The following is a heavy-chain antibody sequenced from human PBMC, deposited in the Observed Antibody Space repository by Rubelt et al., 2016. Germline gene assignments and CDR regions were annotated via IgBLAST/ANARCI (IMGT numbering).Heavy chain of an antibody. V-gene: IGHV3-15*07. D-gene: IGHD2-8*01. CDR3: TTDPDVVGGTYGNY. J-gene: IGHJ4*02. Sequence: EVQLVESGGGLVKPGGSLRLSCVASGLAFSKAWMNWVRQAPGKGLEWVGRSKSKRDGETIDYAATVNGRLYISRDDSKITLSLQMDSLKIEDTAAYYCTTDPDVVGGTYGNYWGRGTLVTVSS. CDR2: SKSKRDGETI. CDR1: GLAFSKAW.